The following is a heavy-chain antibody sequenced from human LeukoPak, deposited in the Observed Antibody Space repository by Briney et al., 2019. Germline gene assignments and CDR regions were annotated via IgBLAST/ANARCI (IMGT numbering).Heavy chain of an antibody. V-gene: IGHV4-59*01. CDR2: IYYSGDT. D-gene: IGHD4/OR15-4a*01. Sequence: PSETLSLTCTVSRGSITGYSWSWIRQYPGGGLEWIGYIYYSGDTAYNPSLRSRVTFSVDTSKNQFSLQLRSVTTADTAVYYCVRGPYGASISKWFDPWGQGTQVIVSP. CDR3: VRGPYGASISKWFDP. J-gene: IGHJ5*02. CDR1: RGSITGYS.